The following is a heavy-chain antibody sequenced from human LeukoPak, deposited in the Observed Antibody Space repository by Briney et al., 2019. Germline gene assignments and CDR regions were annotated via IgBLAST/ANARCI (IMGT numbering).Heavy chain of an antibody. J-gene: IGHJ3*02. CDR2: ISSSSSYI. CDR1: GFTFSSYS. V-gene: IGHV3-21*04. D-gene: IGHD6-19*01. Sequence: GGSLRLSCAASGFTFSSYSMNWVRQAPGKGLEWVSSISSSSSYIYYADSVKGRFTISRDNAKNSLYLQMNSLRAEDTAVYYCANQEQWLVLGLDAFDIWGQGTMVTVSS. CDR3: ANQEQWLVLGLDAFDI.